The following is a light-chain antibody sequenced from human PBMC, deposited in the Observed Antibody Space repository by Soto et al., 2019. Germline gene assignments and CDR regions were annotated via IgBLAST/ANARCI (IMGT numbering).Light chain of an antibody. CDR1: SSDVGGYNY. CDR3: SSYTSSGTLLV. Sequence: QSVLTQPASVSGSPGQSITISCTGTSSDVGGYNYVSWYQQHPGKAPKLMIYDVSNRPSGVSNRFSGSKSGNTASLTISGLQAEDEADYYCSSYTSSGTLLVFGTGTKVTVL. J-gene: IGLJ1*01. V-gene: IGLV2-14*01. CDR2: DVS.